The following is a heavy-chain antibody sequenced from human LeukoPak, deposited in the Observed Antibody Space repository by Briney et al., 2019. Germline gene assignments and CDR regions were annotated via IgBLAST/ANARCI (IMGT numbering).Heavy chain of an antibody. Sequence: PSETLSLTCTVSGGSIIGYYWSWIRQPPGKGLEWIGYIYYSGSTNYNPSLKSRVTISVDTSKNQLSPRLTSVTAADTAVCYCARVDYTTSSPYLLPDSWGQGTLVTVSS. D-gene: IGHD6-6*01. V-gene: IGHV4-59*01. CDR3: ARVDYTTSSPYLLPDS. CDR1: GGSIIGYY. J-gene: IGHJ4*02. CDR2: IYYSGST.